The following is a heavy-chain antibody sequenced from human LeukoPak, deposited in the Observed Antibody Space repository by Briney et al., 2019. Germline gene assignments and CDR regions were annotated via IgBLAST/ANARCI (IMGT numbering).Heavy chain of an antibody. D-gene: IGHD3-16*02. Sequence: GGSLRLSCAASGFTFSSYAMSRVRQAPGKGLEWVSAISGNGGSTFYTDAVKGRFTISRDNSKNTLYLQMNSLRAEDTAMYYCARYIVGSSGRFDPWGQGTLVTVSS. J-gene: IGHJ5*02. V-gene: IGHV3-23*01. CDR3: ARYIVGSSGRFDP. CDR2: ISGNGGST. CDR1: GFTFSSYA.